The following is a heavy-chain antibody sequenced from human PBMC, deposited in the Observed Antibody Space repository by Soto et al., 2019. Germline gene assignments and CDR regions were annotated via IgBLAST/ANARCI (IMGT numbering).Heavy chain of an antibody. J-gene: IGHJ4*02. D-gene: IGHD6-19*01. CDR2: MKQDGSEK. CDR1: GFTFNNYW. CDR3: ARVRDFYSRGWYSSLDY. V-gene: IGHV3-7*01. Sequence: EVQLVESGGGLVQPGGSLRLSCAASGFTFNNYWMTWVRQAPGKGLEWVANMKQDGSEKYYVDSVKGRFTISRDNAKNSLYLQMNSLGVEDAAVYYCARVRDFYSRGWYSSLDYWGQGTLVTVSS.